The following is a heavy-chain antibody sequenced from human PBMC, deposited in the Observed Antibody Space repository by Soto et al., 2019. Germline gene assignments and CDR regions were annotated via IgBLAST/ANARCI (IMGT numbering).Heavy chain of an antibody. D-gene: IGHD2-2*01. CDR1: GGTFSSYA. Sequence: QVQLVQSGAEVKKPGSSVKVSCKASGGTFSSYAISWVRQAPGQGLEWMGGIIPIFGTANYAQKFQGRVTITADESTSTAYMESSSLRSEDTAVYYCARVGCISTSCWGGVDYWGQGTLVTVSS. V-gene: IGHV1-69*12. CDR2: IIPIFGTA. J-gene: IGHJ4*02. CDR3: ARVGCISTSCWGGVDY.